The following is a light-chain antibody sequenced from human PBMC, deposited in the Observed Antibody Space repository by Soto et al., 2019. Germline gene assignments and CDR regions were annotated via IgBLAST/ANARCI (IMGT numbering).Light chain of an antibody. CDR2: GAS. Sequence: AIQMTQSPSSLSASVGDRVTITCRASEVIRNDLGWYQQKPGKGPKLRIYGASTLQSGVPSRFSGSGSGTEFTLTITSLQPEDVATYYGLHDHNCRWTFGQGTKVDIK. J-gene: IGKJ1*01. CDR3: LHDHNCRWT. CDR1: EVIRND. V-gene: IGKV1-6*01.